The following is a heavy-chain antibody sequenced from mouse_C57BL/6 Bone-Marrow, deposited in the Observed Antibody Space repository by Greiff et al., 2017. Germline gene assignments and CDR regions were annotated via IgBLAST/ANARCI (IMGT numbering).Heavy chain of an antibody. Sequence: QVQLQQSGAELVKPGASVKLSCKASGYTFTSYWMHWVKQRPGQGLEWIGMIHPNSGSTNYNEKFKSKATLTVDKSSSTAYMQLSSPTSEDSAVYYCARERVTAVWYFDVWGTGTTITVSS. CDR2: IHPNSGST. CDR3: ARERVTAVWYFDV. D-gene: IGHD2-2*01. V-gene: IGHV1-64*01. J-gene: IGHJ1*03. CDR1: GYTFTSYW.